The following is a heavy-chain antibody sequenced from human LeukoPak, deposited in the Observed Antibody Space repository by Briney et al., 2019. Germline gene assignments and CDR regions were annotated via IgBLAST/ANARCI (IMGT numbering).Heavy chain of an antibody. CDR1: GYRFTTFW. J-gene: IGHJ4*02. CDR3: ATSESQTKFDY. CDR2: IFPGDSDT. V-gene: IGHV5-51*01. Sequence: GESLKIPCQGSGYRFTTFWIGWVRQMPGKGLEGMGIIFPGDSDTIYSPSFQGQVSISADKSISTAYLQWSSLKASDTAMYYCATSESQTKFDYWGQGTLVTASS. D-gene: IGHD1/OR15-1a*01.